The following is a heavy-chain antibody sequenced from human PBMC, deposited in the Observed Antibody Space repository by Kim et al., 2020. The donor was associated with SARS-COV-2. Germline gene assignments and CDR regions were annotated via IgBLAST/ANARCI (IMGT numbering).Heavy chain of an antibody. D-gene: IGHD3-10*01. CDR2: IYYSGST. Sequence: SETLSLTCTVSGGSISSYYWSWIRQPPGKGLEWIGYIYYSGSTNYNPSLKSRVTISVDTSKNQFSLKLSSVTAADTAVYYCARDLNYYGSGSYFSPAFDIWGQGTMVTVSS. J-gene: IGHJ3*02. CDR1: GGSISSYY. CDR3: ARDLNYYGSGSYFSPAFDI. V-gene: IGHV4-59*13.